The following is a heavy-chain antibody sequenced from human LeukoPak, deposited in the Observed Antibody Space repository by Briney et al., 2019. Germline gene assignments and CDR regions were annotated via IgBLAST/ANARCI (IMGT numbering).Heavy chain of an antibody. CDR1: GYTFTSYY. J-gene: IGHJ4*02. CDR2: INPSGGST. Sequence: ASVKVSCKASGYTFTSYYMHWVRKAPGQGLEWMGIINPSGGSTSYAQKFQGRVTITRDMSTSTVYMELSSLRSEDTAVYYCARLEGERGESYFDYWGQGTLVTVSS. V-gene: IGHV1-46*01. D-gene: IGHD3-10*01. CDR3: ARLEGERGESYFDY.